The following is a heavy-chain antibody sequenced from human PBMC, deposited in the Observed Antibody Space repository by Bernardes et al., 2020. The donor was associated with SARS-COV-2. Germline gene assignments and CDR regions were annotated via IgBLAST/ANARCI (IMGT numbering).Heavy chain of an antibody. CDR1: GFDFYNYA. CDR2: ITARGET. CDR3: ARAWDYGESRGKFDQ. D-gene: IGHD4-17*01. J-gene: IGHJ4*02. V-gene: IGHV3-23*01. Sequence: GTMRLAYAAAGFDFYNYAMNWLRPARGKGLEGVAGITARGETYYADAVKGHFTISRDNSETTVSLQMDSLRVEDTAIYYCARAWDYGESRGKFDQWGQGALVTVSS.